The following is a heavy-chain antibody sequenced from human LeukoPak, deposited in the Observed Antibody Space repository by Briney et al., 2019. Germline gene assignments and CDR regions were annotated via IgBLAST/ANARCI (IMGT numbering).Heavy chain of an antibody. D-gene: IGHD3-3*01. Sequence: ASVKVPCKVSGYTLTELSMHWVRQAPGKGLEWMGGFDPEDGETIYAQKFQGRVTMTEDTSTDTAYMELSSLRSKDTAVYYCAKMGKTYYDFWSGSNTRGPFDSWGQGTLVTVSS. CDR2: FDPEDGET. CDR1: GYTLTELS. V-gene: IGHV1-24*01. J-gene: IGHJ4*02. CDR3: AKMGKTYYDFWSGSNTRGPFDS.